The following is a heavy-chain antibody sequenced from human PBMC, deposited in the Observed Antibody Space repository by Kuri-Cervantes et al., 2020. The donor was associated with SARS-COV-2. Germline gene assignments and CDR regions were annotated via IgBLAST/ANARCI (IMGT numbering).Heavy chain of an antibody. CDR2: ISYDGSNK. V-gene: IGHV3-30-3*01. CDR3: ARDHDITMVQGVYFDY. J-gene: IGHJ4*02. Sequence: GGSLRLSCAASGFTFSSYAMHWVRQAPGKGLEWVVVISYDGSNKYYADSVKGRFTISRDNSKNTLYLQMNSLRAEDTAVYYCARDHDITMVQGVYFDYWGQGTLVTVSS. CDR1: GFTFSSYA. D-gene: IGHD3-10*01.